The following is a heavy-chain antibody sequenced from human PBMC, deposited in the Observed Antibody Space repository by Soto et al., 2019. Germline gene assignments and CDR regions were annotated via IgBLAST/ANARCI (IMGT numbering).Heavy chain of an antibody. CDR1: GGSINNHY. CDR2: IYYTGST. CDR3: ARANFYSEY. V-gene: IGHV4-59*11. Sequence: QVHLQESGPGLVKPSETLSLTCTVSGGSINNHYWSWIRQPPGKGLEWIGYIYYTGSTNYNPSLKSRVTMSVDTSKDPFSLNLTSLTAADTAIYYCARANFYSEYWGQGALITVSS. J-gene: IGHJ4*02. D-gene: IGHD7-27*01.